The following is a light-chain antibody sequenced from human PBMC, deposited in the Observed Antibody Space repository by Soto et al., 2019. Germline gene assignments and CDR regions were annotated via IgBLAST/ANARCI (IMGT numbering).Light chain of an antibody. CDR3: QQFSSYPLT. J-gene: IGKJ4*01. Sequence: EIVMTPSPATLSVSPVERATLSCRASQSVRSTFLAWYQQKPGQAPRLLIYAASSRATGIPDRFSGGGSGTDFTLTISRLEPEDFAVYYCQQFSSYPLTFGGGTKVDIK. CDR2: AAS. V-gene: IGKV3-20*01. CDR1: QSVRSTF.